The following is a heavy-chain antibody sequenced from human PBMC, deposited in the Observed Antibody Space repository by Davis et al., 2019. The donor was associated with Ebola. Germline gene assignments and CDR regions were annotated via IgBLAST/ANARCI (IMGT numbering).Heavy chain of an antibody. D-gene: IGHD3-22*01. CDR3: ARHVDYYDSSGRFDP. V-gene: IGHV4-39*01. CDR2: FYYSGST. Sequence: MPSETLSLTCTVSGASITSPAYYWGWIRQPPGKGLEWIGRFYYSGSTYYNPSLKNRVTISVDTSKNQLSLKLSSVTAADTAVYYCARHVDYYDSSGRFDPWGQGTLVTVSS. CDR1: GASITSPAYY. J-gene: IGHJ5*02.